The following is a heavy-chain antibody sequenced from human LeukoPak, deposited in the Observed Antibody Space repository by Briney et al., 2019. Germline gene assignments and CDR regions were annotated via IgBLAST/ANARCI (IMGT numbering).Heavy chain of an antibody. Sequence: SETLSLTCTVSGYSISSGYYWGWIRQPPGKGLEWIGSIYHSGSTYYNPSLKSRVTISVDTSKNQFSLKLSSVTAADTAVYYCARDHSSSWYYYYGMDVWGQGTTVTVSS. D-gene: IGHD6-13*01. CDR2: IYHSGST. CDR3: ARDHSSSWYYYYGMDV. CDR1: GYSISSGYY. V-gene: IGHV4-38-2*02. J-gene: IGHJ6*02.